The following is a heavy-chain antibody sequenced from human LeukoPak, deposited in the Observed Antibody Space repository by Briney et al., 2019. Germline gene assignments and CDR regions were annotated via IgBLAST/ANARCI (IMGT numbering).Heavy chain of an antibody. Sequence: SETLSLTCTVSGGSLSGYYWSGSRQPPGKGLEWIGSIYYSGSTNYNPSLKSRVAISVDTSKNQFSLKLSSVTAADTAVYYCARGETAYYYDTSGPWGQGTMVTVSS. CDR3: ARGETAYYYDTSGP. D-gene: IGHD3-22*01. CDR1: GGSLSGYY. CDR2: IYYSGST. J-gene: IGHJ3*01. V-gene: IGHV4-59*01.